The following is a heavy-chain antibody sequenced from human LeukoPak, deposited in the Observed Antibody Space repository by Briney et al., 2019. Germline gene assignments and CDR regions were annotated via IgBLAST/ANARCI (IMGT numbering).Heavy chain of an antibody. CDR3: ARQKVKYYFDY. V-gene: IGHV4-34*01. J-gene: IGHJ4*02. CDR1: GGSFSGYY. CDR2: INHSGST. Sequence: SETLSLTCAVYGGSFSGYYWSWIRQPPGKGLEWIGEINHSGSTNYNPSLKSRVTISVDTSKNQFSLKLSSVTAADTAVYYCARQKVKYYFDYWGQGTLVTVSS.